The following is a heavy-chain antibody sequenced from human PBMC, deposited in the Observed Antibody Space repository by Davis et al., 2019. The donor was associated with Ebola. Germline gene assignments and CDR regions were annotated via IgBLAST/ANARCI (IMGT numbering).Heavy chain of an antibody. J-gene: IGHJ3*01. Sequence: GESLKISCAASGFTFSDHYMSWIRQAPGKGLEWVSKISSKSTRTEYADSVRGRFTISRDNSKNLLLLEMSSLRAEDTAVYYCAKDNRNIWSEVWGQGTMVTVSS. CDR2: ISSKSTRT. CDR1: GFTFSDHY. CDR3: AKDNRNIWSEV. V-gene: IGHV3-11*06. D-gene: IGHD2/OR15-2a*01.